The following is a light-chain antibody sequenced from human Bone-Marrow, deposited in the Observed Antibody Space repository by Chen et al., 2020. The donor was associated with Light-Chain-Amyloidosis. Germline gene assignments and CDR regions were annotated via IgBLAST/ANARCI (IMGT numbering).Light chain of an antibody. V-gene: IGKV1-5*03. J-gene: IGKJ1*01. Sequence: DIQMSQSPSTLAASVGDRVTITCRGSQSMDSWVAWYQQKPGRAPKVLIYKTSNLQNGVPSRFSGSGSGTEFTLTIRSLQPDDFATDFCQQSNSYPWTFGQGTQVEIK. CDR2: KTS. CDR1: QSMDSW. CDR3: QQSNSYPWT.